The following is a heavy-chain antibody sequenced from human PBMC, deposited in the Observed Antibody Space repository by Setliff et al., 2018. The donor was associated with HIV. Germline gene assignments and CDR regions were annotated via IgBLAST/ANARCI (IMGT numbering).Heavy chain of an antibody. CDR3: AKDGISGGSYPPYYFDY. CDR1: GFTFSSYA. CDR2: ISYDASNK. V-gene: IGHV3-30*04. D-gene: IGHD2-15*01. Sequence: GGSLRLSCAASGFTFSSYAVHWVRQAPGKGLEWVAVISYDASNKYYVDSVKGRFTISRDNSKNTLYLQMNRLRVDDTAVYYCAKDGISGGSYPPYYFDYWGHGTLVTVSS. J-gene: IGHJ4*01.